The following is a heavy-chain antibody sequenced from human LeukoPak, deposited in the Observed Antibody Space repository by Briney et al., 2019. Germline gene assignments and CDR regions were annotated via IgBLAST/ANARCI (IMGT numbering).Heavy chain of an antibody. CDR3: ARSGPSVNNWFDP. J-gene: IGHJ5*02. Sequence: SETLSLTCTVSGGSISSYYWSWIRQPPGKGLEWIGYIYYSGSTNYNPSLKSRVTISVDTSKNQFSLKPSSVTAADTAVYYCARSGPSVNNWFDPWGQGTLVTVSS. CDR2: IYYSGST. CDR1: GGSISSYY. V-gene: IGHV4-59*01.